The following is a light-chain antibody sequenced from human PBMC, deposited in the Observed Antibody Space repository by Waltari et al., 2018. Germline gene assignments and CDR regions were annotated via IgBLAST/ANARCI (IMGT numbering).Light chain of an antibody. CDR2: NVN. Sequence: QSALTQPASVSGSPGQSITISCPGSSSDVGRYNFVSWYQQHPGKSPKLIIFNVNDRPAGDSDRYSASKSGSTASLTISGLQPEDEATYYCSSHTTNSTLVFGGGTRVTVL. CDR1: SSDVGRYNF. V-gene: IGLV2-14*03. J-gene: IGLJ2*01. CDR3: SSHTTNSTLV.